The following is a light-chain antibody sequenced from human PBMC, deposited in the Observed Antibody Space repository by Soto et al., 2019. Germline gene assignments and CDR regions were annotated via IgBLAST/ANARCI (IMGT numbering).Light chain of an antibody. CDR1: SSDVGGYNY. Sequence: QCVLTNPASVYGVARRAISISCKGTSSDVGGYNYVSWYQQHPGKAPKLMIYDVSNRPSGVSNRFSGSKSGNTASLTISGLQAEDEADYYCSSYTSSSTLDVFGTGTKVTVL. CDR3: SSYTSSSTLDV. V-gene: IGLV2-14*01. CDR2: DVS. J-gene: IGLJ1*01.